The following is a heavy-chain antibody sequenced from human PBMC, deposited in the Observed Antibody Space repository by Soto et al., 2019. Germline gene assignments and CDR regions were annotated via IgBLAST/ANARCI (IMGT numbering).Heavy chain of an antibody. CDR2: ISYDGSNK. D-gene: IGHD2-2*01. CDR1: GFTFSSYA. Sequence: QVQLVESGGGVVQPGRSLRLSCAASGFTFSSYAMHWFRQAPGKGLEWVAVISYDGSNKYYADSVKGRFTISRDNSKNTLYLQMNSLRAEDTAVYYCARVTSPSFDVVMDQLPLWGWFDPWGQGTLVTVSS. V-gene: IGHV3-30-3*01. CDR3: ARVTSPSFDVVMDQLPLWGWFDP. J-gene: IGHJ5*02.